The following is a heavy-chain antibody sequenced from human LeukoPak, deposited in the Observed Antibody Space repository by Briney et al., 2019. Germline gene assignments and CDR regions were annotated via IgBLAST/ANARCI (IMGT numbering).Heavy chain of an antibody. Sequence: SETLSLTCTVSGGSISSYYWSWIRQPAGKGLEWIGRIYTSGTNYNPSLKSRVTMSRDTSKNQFSLKLSSVTAADTAVYYCAKYYDFWSGYYDIWGQGTMVTVSS. CDR2: IYTSGT. CDR3: AKYYDFWSGYYDI. J-gene: IGHJ3*02. CDR1: GGSISSYY. D-gene: IGHD3-3*01. V-gene: IGHV4-4*07.